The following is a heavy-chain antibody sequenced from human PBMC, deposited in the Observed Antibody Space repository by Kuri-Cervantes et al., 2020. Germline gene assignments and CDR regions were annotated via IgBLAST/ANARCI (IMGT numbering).Heavy chain of an antibody. Sequence: ASVKVSCKASGYTFTSYYMHWVRQAPGQGLEWMGIINPSGGSTSYAQKFQGRVTMTRDTSTSTAYMELSSLRSEDTAVYYCARGPYGSGSYYNFQHWGQGTLVTVSS. CDR2: INPSGGST. CDR1: GYTFTSYY. V-gene: IGHV1-46*01. J-gene: IGHJ1*01. D-gene: IGHD3-10*01. CDR3: ARGPYGSGSYYNFQH.